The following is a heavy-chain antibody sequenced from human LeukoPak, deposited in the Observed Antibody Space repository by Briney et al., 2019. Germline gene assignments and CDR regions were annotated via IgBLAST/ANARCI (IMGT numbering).Heavy chain of an antibody. D-gene: IGHD3-10*01. V-gene: IGHV4-59*01. CDR1: GGSISSYY. CDR2: IYYSGST. CDR3: ARDLQYGSGRVHWFDP. Sequence: SETLSLTCTVSGGSISSYYWSWIRQPPGKGLEWIGYIYYSGSTSYNPSLKSRVTISVDTSKNQFSLKLSSVTAADTAVYYCARDLQYGSGRVHWFDPWGQGTLVTVS. J-gene: IGHJ5*02.